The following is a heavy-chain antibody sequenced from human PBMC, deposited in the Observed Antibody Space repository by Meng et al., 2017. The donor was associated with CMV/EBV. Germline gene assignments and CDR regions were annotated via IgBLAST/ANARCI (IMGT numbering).Heavy chain of an antibody. CDR1: GYTFTSYY. V-gene: IGHV1-46*01. D-gene: IGHD3-3*01. CDR2: INPSGGST. Sequence: ASVKVSCKASGYTFTSYYMHWVRQAPGQGLEWMGIINPSGGSTSYSQKFQGRVTMTRDTSTSTVYMELSSLRSEDTAVYYWARSNSVTIFGVVIIKPNYYFDYWGQGTLVTVSS. CDR3: ARSNSVTIFGVVIIKPNYYFDY. J-gene: IGHJ4*02.